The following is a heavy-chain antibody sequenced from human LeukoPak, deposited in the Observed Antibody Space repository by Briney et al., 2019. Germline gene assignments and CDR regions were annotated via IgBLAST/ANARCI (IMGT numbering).Heavy chain of an antibody. CDR2: IRPKAYGGTT. D-gene: IGHD5-12*01. V-gene: IGHV3-49*04. Sequence: GGSLRLSCTASGLTFGDYAMSWVRQAPGKGLEWVGLIRPKAYGGTTEYVASVKGRFTISRDDDKTIAYLQMNSLKTEDTAVYYSSSVYSGYDWGDHWGQGTLVTVSS. J-gene: IGHJ4*02. CDR1: GLTFGDYA. CDR3: SSVYSGYDWGDH.